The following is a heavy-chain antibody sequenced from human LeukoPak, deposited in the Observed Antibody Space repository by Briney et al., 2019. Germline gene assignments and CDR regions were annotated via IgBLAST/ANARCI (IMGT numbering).Heavy chain of an antibody. CDR1: GGSVSSGRYY. V-gene: IGHV4-61*01. Sequence: SETLSLTCTDSGGSVSSGRYYWSWIRQPPGKGLVWIGYFYYSGSTNYNPSLKTRVTISVDTSKNQFSLKVSSVTAADTAVYYCARKRTGDQGYYFDYWGQGTLVTVSS. CDR3: ARKRTGDQGYYFDY. J-gene: IGHJ4*02. D-gene: IGHD1-1*01. CDR2: FYYSGST.